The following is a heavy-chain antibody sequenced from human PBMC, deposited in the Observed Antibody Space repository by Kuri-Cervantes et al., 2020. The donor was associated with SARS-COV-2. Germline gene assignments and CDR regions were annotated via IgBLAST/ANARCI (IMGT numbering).Heavy chain of an antibody. Sequence: ASVKVSCKASGGTFSSYALSRVRQAPGQGLEWMGIINPSGGSTSYAQKFQGRVTMARDTSTSTVYMELSSLRSEDTAVYYCARGSCSSTSCYFWIFDYWGQGTLVTVSS. CDR1: GGTFSSYA. D-gene: IGHD2-2*01. J-gene: IGHJ4*02. V-gene: IGHV1-46*01. CDR2: INPSGGST. CDR3: ARGSCSSTSCYFWIFDY.